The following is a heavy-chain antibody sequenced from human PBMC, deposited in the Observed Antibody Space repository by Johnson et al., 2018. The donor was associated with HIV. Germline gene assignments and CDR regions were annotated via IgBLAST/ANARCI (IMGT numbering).Heavy chain of an antibody. CDR3: ANLTPYGSGSFDI. J-gene: IGHJ3*02. Sequence: MQLVESGGGVVQPGRSLRLSCAASGFTFSSYAMHWVRQAPGKGLEWVGRIKSKTDGGTTDYAAPVKGGFTISRDDSKTTLYLKMNSLKTEDSAVYYCANLTPYGSGSFDIGGQGTMVTVSS. D-gene: IGHD3-10*01. V-gene: IGHV3-15*01. CDR2: IKSKTDGGTT. CDR1: GFTFSSYA.